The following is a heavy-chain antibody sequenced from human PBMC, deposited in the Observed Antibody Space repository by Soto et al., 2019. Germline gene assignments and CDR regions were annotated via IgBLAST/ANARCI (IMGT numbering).Heavy chain of an antibody. CDR3: ARLVGSAHPFDY. CDR1: GGSISGYY. V-gene: IGHV4-59*08. J-gene: IGHJ4*02. Sequence: PSETLSLTCTVSGGSISGYYWSWIRQPPGKGLEWIGYIYYSGGTDYNPSLKSRVTISVDTSNNQFSLKLTSVTAADTAVYYCARLVGSAHPFDYWGQGTLVTVS. D-gene: IGHD3-10*01. CDR2: IYYSGGT.